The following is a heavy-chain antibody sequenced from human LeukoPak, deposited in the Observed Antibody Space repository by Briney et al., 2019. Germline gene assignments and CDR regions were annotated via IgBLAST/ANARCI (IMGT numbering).Heavy chain of an antibody. D-gene: IGHD6-13*01. CDR2: IYYSGST. Sequence: SLQTLSLTCTVSGGSISSGDYYWSWIRQPPGKGLEWIGYIYYSGSTYYNPSLKSRVTTSVDTSKNQFSLKLSSVTAADTAVYYCARLGVAAAGAYYFDYWGQGTLVTVSS. CDR1: GGSISSGDYY. V-gene: IGHV4-30-4*01. J-gene: IGHJ4*02. CDR3: ARLGVAAAGAYYFDY.